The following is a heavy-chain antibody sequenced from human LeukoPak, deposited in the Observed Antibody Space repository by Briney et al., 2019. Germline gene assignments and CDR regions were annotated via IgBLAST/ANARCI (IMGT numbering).Heavy chain of an antibody. CDR1: GYTFTSYD. CDR2: IIPIFGTA. D-gene: IGHD6-19*01. J-gene: IGHJ4*02. CDR3: ATERSAWSAYDY. Sequence: SVNVCCKGSGYTFTSYDINWVRQASGQGLEWMGGIIPIFGTANYAQKVQGRVTITADESTSTAYMELSSLRSEDTAVYYCATERSAWSAYDYWGQGTLVTVSS. V-gene: IGHV1-69*13.